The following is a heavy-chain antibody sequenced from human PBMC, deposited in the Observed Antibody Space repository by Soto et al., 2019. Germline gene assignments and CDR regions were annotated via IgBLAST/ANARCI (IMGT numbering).Heavy chain of an antibody. CDR2: IKSDESTT. CDR3: ARGARNYYYFDY. V-gene: IGHV3-74*01. Sequence: GGSLRLSCAASGFTFSSSWMHWVRQAPGKGLVWVSRIKSDESTTNYADSVWGRLTISRDNAKNTVYLQMNSLRAEDTAVYYCARGARNYYYFDYWGQGTLVTVSS. J-gene: IGHJ4*02. CDR1: GFTFSSSW. D-gene: IGHD3-10*01.